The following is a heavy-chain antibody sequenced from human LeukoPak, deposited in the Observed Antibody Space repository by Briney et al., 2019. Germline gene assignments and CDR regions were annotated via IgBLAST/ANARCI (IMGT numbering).Heavy chain of an antibody. J-gene: IGHJ6*02. D-gene: IGHD2-15*01. CDR3: TRHSDRYCSGAGCYVYYYYGMDV. V-gene: IGHV3-73*01. Sequence: GGSLKLSCAASGFTFTGSAIHWVRQASGKGLEWVGRIRSRANSYVTAYAASVNGRFTISRDDSQNTAYLQMNSLQTEDTAVYYCTRHSDRYCSGAGCYVYYYYGMDVWGQGTTVTVAS. CDR2: IRSRANSYVT. CDR1: GFTFTGSA.